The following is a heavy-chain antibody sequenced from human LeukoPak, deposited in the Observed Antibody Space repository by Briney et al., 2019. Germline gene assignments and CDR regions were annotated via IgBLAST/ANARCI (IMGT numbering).Heavy chain of an antibody. CDR1: GGSFSGYY. CDR3: ARGKRRGYSYYSDGMDV. J-gene: IGHJ6*02. CDR2: INHSGST. V-gene: IGHV4-34*01. Sequence: SETLSLTCAVSGGSFSGYYWSWIRQPPGKGLEWIGEINHSGSTKYNPSLMSRGTTSADTSKNQSSLMLSSVTTADTAVYYCARGKRRGYSYYSDGMDVWGQGTTVTVSS. D-gene: IGHD5-18*01.